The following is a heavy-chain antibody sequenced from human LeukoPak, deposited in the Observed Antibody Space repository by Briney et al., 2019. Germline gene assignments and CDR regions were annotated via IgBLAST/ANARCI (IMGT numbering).Heavy chain of an antibody. V-gene: IGHV3-23*01. J-gene: IGHJ4*02. CDR2: ISGSGGST. D-gene: IGHD3-10*01. CDR1: GFTFSSYA. CDR3: AKGAVRGDPKYFDY. Sequence: GGSLRLSCAASGFTFSSYAMSWVRQAPGRGLGWVSAISGSGGSTFYADSVKGRFTISRDNSKNTLYLQMNSLRAEDTAVYYCAKGAVRGDPKYFDYWGQGTLVTVSS.